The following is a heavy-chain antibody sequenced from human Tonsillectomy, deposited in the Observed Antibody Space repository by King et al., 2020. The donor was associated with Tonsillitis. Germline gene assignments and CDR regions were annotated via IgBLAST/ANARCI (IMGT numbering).Heavy chain of an antibody. CDR1: GFPFSNYP. CDR3: ARRRPNGSGTYPRFHAFDV. J-gene: IGHJ3*01. CDR2: LARST. D-gene: IGHD3-10*01. V-gene: IGHV3-23*04. Sequence: VQLVESGGGLVQPGGSLRLSCATSGFPFSNYPMSWVRQAPGKGLEWVSTLARSTYYYADSVKGRFTISRDNSNNTLYLQMNSLRAEDTAVYYCARRRPNGSGTYPRFHAFDVWGQGTMVAVSS.